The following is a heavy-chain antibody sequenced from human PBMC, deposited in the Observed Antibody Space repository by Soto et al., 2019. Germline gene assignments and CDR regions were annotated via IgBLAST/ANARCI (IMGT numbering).Heavy chain of an antibody. D-gene: IGHD2-15*01. CDR2: ISYDGNNK. CDR3: ARAGCDGGSCYTLVGLRYGMDV. CDR1: GFTFSNYV. J-gene: IGHJ6*02. V-gene: IGHV3-30-3*01. Sequence: QVQLVESGGGMVQPGRSLRLSCAASGFTFSNYVMYWVRQAPGKGLEWVAVISYDGNNKYYADSVKGRVTIYRDNSKNTLYLQMNSLRAEDTAVYYCARAGCDGGSCYTLVGLRYGMDVWGQGTTVTVSS.